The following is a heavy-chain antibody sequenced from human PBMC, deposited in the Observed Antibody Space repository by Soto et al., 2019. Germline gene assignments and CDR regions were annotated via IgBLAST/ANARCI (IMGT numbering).Heavy chain of an antibody. D-gene: IGHD3-10*01. V-gene: IGHV4-30-4*01. J-gene: IGHJ5*02. CDR2: IYYSGST. CDR3: ARMVRGVSGSPGWFDP. CDR1: GGSISSGDYY. Sequence: SETLSLTCTVSGGSISSGDYYWSWIRQPPGKGLEWIGYIYYSGSTYYNPSLKNRVTISVDTSKNQFSLKLSSVTAADTAVYYCARMVRGVSGSPGWFDPWGQGTLVT.